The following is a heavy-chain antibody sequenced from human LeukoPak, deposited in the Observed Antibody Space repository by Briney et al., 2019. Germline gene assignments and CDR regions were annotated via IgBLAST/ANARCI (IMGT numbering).Heavy chain of an antibody. CDR2: MNPNSGNT. D-gene: IGHD6-13*01. Sequence: GASVKVSCKASGYTFTSYDIDWVRQATGQGLEWMGWMNPNSGNTGYAQKFQGRVTMTRNTSISTAYMELGSLRSEDTAVYYCARHSSSTEDNFDYWGQGTLVTVSS. J-gene: IGHJ4*02. CDR3: ARHSSSTEDNFDY. V-gene: IGHV1-8*01. CDR1: GYTFTSYD.